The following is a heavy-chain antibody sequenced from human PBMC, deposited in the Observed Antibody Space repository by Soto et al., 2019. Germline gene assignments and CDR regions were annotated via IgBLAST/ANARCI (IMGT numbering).Heavy chain of an antibody. CDR3: ARGGYHDAFDI. J-gene: IGHJ3*02. CDR1: GFTFSSYW. Sequence: TGGSLRLSCAASGFTFSSYWMTWVRQAPGKGLEWVANIKQDGSVKDYVNSVKGRFTISRDNAKNSLFLQMNSLRAEDTAVYYCARGGYHDAFDIWGQGTMVTVSS. V-gene: IGHV3-7*05. D-gene: IGHD3-22*01. CDR2: IKQDGSVK.